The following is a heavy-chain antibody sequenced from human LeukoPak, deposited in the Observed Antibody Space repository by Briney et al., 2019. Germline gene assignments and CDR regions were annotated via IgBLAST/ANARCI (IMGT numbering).Heavy chain of an antibody. V-gene: IGHV1-69*04. CDR1: GVTFSSYA. J-gene: IGHJ4*02. CDR3: ARVLGSDLDY. CDR2: IIPIFGIA. Sequence: SVKVSCKASGVTFSSYAISWVRQAPGQGLEWMGRIIPIFGIANYAQKFQGRVTITADKSTSTAYMELSSLRSEDTAVYYCARVLGSDLDYWGQGTLVTVSS. D-gene: IGHD1-26*01.